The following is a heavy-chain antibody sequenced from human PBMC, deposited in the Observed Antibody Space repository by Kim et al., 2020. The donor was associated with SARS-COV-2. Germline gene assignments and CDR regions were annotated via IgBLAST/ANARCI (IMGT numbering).Heavy chain of an antibody. Sequence: GGSLRLSCAASGFTFSTNNINWVRQAPGKGLEWVSSISSSSDYIYYADSVKGRFTVSRDNAKNSQYLQMNSLRAEDTAVYYCARARWTPNYYFDYWGQGTLVTVSS. CDR2: ISSSSDYI. J-gene: IGHJ4*02. CDR3: ARARWTPNYYFDY. D-gene: IGHD2-15*01. CDR1: GFTFSTNN. V-gene: IGHV3-21*01.